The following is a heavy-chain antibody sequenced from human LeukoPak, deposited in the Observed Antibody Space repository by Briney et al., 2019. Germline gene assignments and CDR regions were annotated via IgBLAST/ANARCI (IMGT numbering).Heavy chain of an antibody. CDR2: IWYDGSNK. J-gene: IGHJ4*02. CDR3: ATVRGCGGDCYYLDY. D-gene: IGHD2-21*02. V-gene: IGHV3-33*01. Sequence: GGSLRLSCAASGFTFRNYGMNWVRQAPGKGLEWVTIIWYDGSNKYYAGSVKGRFIISRDNSNNTLYLQMNSLRAEDTAVYYCATVRGCGGDCYYLDYWGQGTLVTVSS. CDR1: GFTFRNYG.